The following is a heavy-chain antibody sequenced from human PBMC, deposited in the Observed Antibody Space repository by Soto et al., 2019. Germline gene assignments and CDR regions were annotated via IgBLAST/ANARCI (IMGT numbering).Heavy chain of an antibody. CDR3: AKPMYYDFWSGPNPYYYYGMDV. CDR1: GFTFNDYW. D-gene: IGHD3-3*01. J-gene: IGHJ6*02. CDR2: IKQYGSEK. Sequence: GGSLRLSCAASGFTFNDYWMIWVRQAPGKGLEWVANIKQYGSEKYYVDSVKGRFTISRDNTKNSVYLQMNSLRAEDTAVYYCAKPMYYDFWSGPNPYYYYGMDVWGQGTTVTVSS. V-gene: IGHV3-7*05.